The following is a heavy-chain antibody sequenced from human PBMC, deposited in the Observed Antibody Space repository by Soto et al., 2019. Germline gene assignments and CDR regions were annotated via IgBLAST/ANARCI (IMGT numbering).Heavy chain of an antibody. CDR2: TYYRSKWYN. D-gene: IGHD3-3*01. CDR3: ARSAPSYDFWSGFPDAHFDY. CDR1: GDSVSSNSAA. Sequence: SQTLSLTFAISGDSVSSNSAAWNWIRQSPSRGLEWLGRTYYRSKWYNDYAVSVKSRITINPDTSKNQFSLQLNSVTPEDTAVYYCARSAPSYDFWSGFPDAHFDYWGQGTLVTVS. J-gene: IGHJ4*02. V-gene: IGHV6-1*01.